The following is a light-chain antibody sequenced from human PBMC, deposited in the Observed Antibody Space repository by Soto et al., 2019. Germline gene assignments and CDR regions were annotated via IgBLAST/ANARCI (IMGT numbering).Light chain of an antibody. CDR3: QQYNLYPYT. CDR2: DAS. J-gene: IGKJ2*01. V-gene: IGKV1-5*01. CDR1: QAISFW. Sequence: DIQMTQSPSTLSASVGDRVTITCRASQAISFWLAWYQQKPGKAPKLLIYDASNLESGVPSRFSGSRSGTEFTLTISSLQPDDFATYYCQQYNLYPYTFGQGTKLEI.